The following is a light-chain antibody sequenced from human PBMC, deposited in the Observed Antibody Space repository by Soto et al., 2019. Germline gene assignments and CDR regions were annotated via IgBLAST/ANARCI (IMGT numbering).Light chain of an antibody. CDR3: CSFTRSGTLI. J-gene: IGLJ1*01. CDR1: SSDIGDYNY. CDR2: DVS. Sequence: QSVLTQPASVSGSPGQSITISCVGTSSDIGDYNYVSWYQQHPGKVPKVIIFDVSNRPSGVSYRFSGTKSGNTASLTVSGLQAEVEAHYYCCSFTRSGTLIFGTGTKVTVL. V-gene: IGLV2-14*01.